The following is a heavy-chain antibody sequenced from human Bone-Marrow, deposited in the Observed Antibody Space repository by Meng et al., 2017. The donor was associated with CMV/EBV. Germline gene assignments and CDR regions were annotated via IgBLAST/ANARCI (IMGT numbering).Heavy chain of an antibody. CDR2: IYSGGSST. J-gene: IGHJ3*02. V-gene: IGHV3-23*03. CDR1: GFTFSSYA. Sequence: GESLKISCAASGFTFSSYAMHWVRQAPGKGLEWVSVIYSGGSSTYYADSVKGRFTISRDNSKNTLYLQMNSLRAEDTAVYYCAKVASYAHAFDIWGQGTMVTVSS. CDR3: AKVASYAHAFDI. D-gene: IGHD2/OR15-2a*01.